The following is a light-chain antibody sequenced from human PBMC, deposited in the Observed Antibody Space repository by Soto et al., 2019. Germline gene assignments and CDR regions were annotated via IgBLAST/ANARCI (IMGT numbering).Light chain of an antibody. CDR3: QSFDINVLALI. V-gene: IGLV1-40*01. CDR2: SNT. Sequence: QSVLTQPPSVSGAPGQRVTISCTGSNPNIGAGFGVQWYQQFPRTAPRLLIYSNTNRPSGVPDRFSASKSGTSASLAITGLRAEDEADYYCQSFDINVLALIFGVGTKLTVL. J-gene: IGLJ2*01. CDR1: NPNIGAGFG.